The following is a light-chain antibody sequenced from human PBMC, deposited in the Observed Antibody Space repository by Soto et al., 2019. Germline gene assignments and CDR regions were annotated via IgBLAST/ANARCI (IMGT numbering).Light chain of an antibody. J-gene: IGKJ5*01. CDR1: QDISNY. CDR2: DAS. CDR3: QQSDSLAIT. V-gene: IGKV1-33*01. Sequence: DIQMTQSPSSLSASVGDRVTITCRASQDISNYLNWYQQRPGKAPKLLIYDASNLERGVPSRFSGTQSGTHFTFAITSLQPEYVATYYCQQSDSLAITFGRGTRLEI.